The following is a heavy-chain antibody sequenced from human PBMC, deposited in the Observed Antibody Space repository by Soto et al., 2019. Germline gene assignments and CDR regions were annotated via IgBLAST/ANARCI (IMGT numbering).Heavy chain of an antibody. CDR2: IYYSGST. Sequence: SETLSLTCTVSGGSISSGGYYWSWIRQHPGKGLEWIGYIYYSGSTYYNPSLKSRVTISVDTSKNQFSLKLSSVTAADTAVYYCARASTTVTTLDYWGQGTLVTVSS. CDR3: ARASTTVTTLDY. D-gene: IGHD4-17*01. CDR1: GGSISSGGYY. V-gene: IGHV4-31*03. J-gene: IGHJ4*02.